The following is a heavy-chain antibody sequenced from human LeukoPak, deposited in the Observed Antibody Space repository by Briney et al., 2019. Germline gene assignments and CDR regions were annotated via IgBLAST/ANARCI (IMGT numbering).Heavy chain of an antibody. D-gene: IGHD3-16*01. Sequence: GGSLRLSCAASGFTVSSNYMSWIRQAPGKGLECVSYISSTSSYTNYADSVKGRFTISRDNAKSSLYVQMNSLRAEDTAVYYCVRGHTLLTDWGQGTLVTVSS. J-gene: IGHJ4*02. CDR3: VRGHTLLTD. CDR2: ISSTSSYT. CDR1: GFTVSSNY. V-gene: IGHV3-11*05.